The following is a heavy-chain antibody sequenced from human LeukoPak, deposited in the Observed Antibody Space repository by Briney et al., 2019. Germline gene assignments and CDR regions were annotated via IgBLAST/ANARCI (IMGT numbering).Heavy chain of an antibody. CDR1: GFTFSSYG. CDR2: IWYGGSNK. D-gene: IGHD3/OR15-3a*01. V-gene: IGHV3-33*08. CDR3: ARDRDWSVLYDASDI. J-gene: IGHJ3*02. Sequence: GRSLRLSCAASGFTFSSYGMHWVRQAPGKGLEWVAVIWYGGSNKYYADSVKGRFTISRDNSKNTLYLQMNSLRAEDTAVYYCARDRDWSVLYDASDIWGQGTMVTVSS.